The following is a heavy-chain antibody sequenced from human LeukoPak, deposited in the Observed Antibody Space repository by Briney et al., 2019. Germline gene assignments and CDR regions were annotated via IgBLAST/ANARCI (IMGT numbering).Heavy chain of an antibody. Sequence: GGSLRLSCAASGFTFDDYGMSWVRQAPGKGLEWVPAISDSRGSTYYADSVKGRFTISRDNSKNTLYLQMNSLRAEDTAVYYCASALRIYYHFDYWGQGTLVTVSS. J-gene: IGHJ4*02. V-gene: IGHV3-23*01. D-gene: IGHD1-26*01. CDR1: GFTFDDYG. CDR2: ISDSRGST. CDR3: ASALRIYYHFDY.